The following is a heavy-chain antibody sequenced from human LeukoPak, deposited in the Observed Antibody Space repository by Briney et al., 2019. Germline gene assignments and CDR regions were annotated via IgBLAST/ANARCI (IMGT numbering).Heavy chain of an antibody. CDR3: ARGDNWTGYFGY. V-gene: IGHV4-4*07. CDR2: IYSSGSI. J-gene: IGHJ4*02. CDR1: GGSITGYY. Sequence: SETLSLTCTVSGGSITGYYWNWVRQPAGKGLEWIGRIYSSGSINYNPSLKSRVTMSVDTSKNRFSLRLNSVTAANTAVYYCARGDNWTGYFGYWGQGTLVTVSS. D-gene: IGHD3/OR15-3a*01.